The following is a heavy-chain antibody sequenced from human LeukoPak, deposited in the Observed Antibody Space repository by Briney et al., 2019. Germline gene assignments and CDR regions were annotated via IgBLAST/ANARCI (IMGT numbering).Heavy chain of an antibody. CDR3: ARANYYDSTGCYHDY. CDR2: ISASGRT. V-gene: IGHV4-61*09. CDR1: GGPISGEPHY. J-gene: IGHJ4*02. Sequence: SETLSLTCTVSGGPISGEPHYWTWIRQPAGNGLEWIGHISASGRTTYNPSLKSRVTISVETSKSQFSLRLTSVTAADTAVYYCARANYYDSTGCYHDYWGQGTLVTVSS. D-gene: IGHD3-22*01.